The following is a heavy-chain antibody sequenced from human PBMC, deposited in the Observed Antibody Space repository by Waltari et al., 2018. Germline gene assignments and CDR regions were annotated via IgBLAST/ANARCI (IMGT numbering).Heavy chain of an antibody. CDR2: SYSHGTT. J-gene: IGHJ4*02. V-gene: IGHV3-53*01. CDR3: TTRVAISGVPGMPDD. D-gene: IGHD2-15*01. Sequence: EVQLVESGGGLIQAGGSLRLSCAASGFTVSRPAMAWVRQAPGKGLESVAISYSHGTTSYADSVKGRFTISRDNSKNTLFLQRSSVRVDDTAMYYCTTRVAISGVPGMPDDWGQGTLVTVSS. CDR1: GFTVSRPA.